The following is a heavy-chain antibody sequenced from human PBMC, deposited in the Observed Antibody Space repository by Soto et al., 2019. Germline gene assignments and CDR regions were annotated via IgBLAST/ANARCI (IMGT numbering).Heavy chain of an antibody. CDR3: AREGLTGTIGLYYYSGMDV. V-gene: IGHV4-59*01. D-gene: IGHD1-7*01. CDR1: GGSISSYY. Sequence: QVQLQESGPGLVKPSETLSLTCTVSGGSISSYYWSWIRQPPGKGLEWIGYIYYSGSTNYNPSLTSRVTLSVDTSKNQFSLKLSSVTAADTAVYYCAREGLTGTIGLYYYSGMDVWGQGTTVTVSS. CDR2: IYYSGST. J-gene: IGHJ6*02.